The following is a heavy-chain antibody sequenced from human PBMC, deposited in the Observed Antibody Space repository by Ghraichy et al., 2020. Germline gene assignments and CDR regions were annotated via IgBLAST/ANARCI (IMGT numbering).Heavy chain of an antibody. CDR2: IYYSGST. V-gene: IGHV4-39*01. D-gene: IGHD3-3*01. J-gene: IGHJ4*02. CDR3: ASRGVVQVSDY. CDR1: GGSISSSSYY. Sequence: SQTLSLTCTVSGGSISSSSYYWGWIRQPPGKGLEWIGSIYYSGSTYYNPSLKSRVTISVDTSKNQFSLKLSSVTAADTAVYYCASRGVVQVSDYWGQGTLVTVSS.